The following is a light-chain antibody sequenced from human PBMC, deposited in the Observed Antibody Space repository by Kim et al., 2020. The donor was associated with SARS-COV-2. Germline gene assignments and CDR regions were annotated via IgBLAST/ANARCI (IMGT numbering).Light chain of an antibody. V-gene: IGKV1-5*03. CDR3: QQYYNYPYT. J-gene: IGKJ2*01. CDR2: KAS. Sequence: SASVGDRVTIPCRASQTIHKLLAWYQQKPGRAPNLLIHKASSLQSGVPSRFRGTTSGTEFTLTIDGLQPDDFASYYCQQYYNYPYTFGQGTKLEI. CDR1: QTIHKL.